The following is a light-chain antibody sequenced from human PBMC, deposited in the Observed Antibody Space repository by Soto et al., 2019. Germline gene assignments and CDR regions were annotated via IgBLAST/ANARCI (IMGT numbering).Light chain of an antibody. CDR1: QSISSW. CDR2: KAS. V-gene: IGKV1-5*03. J-gene: IGKJ2*01. Sequence: DIQMTQSPSTLSASVGDRVTITCRASQSISSWLAWYQQKPGTAPKLLIYKASSLESGVPSRFSGSGSGTEFTLTISSLQPDDFATYYCQQYNSYSYTLGQGTKREIK. CDR3: QQYNSYSYT.